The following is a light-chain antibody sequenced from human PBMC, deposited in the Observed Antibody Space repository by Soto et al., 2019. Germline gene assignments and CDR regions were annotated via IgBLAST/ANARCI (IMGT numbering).Light chain of an antibody. J-gene: IGKJ2*01. CDR1: QSVSSY. V-gene: IGKV3-11*01. Sequence: EIVLTQSPATLSLSPGERASLSCRASQSVSSYLAWYQQKPGQAPRLLIYDASNRATGIPASFSGRGSGTGFTLAISRLEPEDCALYYCQQRSNWPPYTFGQGTKLEIK. CDR3: QQRSNWPPYT. CDR2: DAS.